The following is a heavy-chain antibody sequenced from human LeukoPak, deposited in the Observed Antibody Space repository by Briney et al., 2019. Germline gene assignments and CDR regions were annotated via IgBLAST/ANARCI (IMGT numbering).Heavy chain of an antibody. CDR3: AKGQIARSDRFDY. D-gene: IGHD2-21*01. CDR2: ISSSSSYI. J-gene: IGHJ4*02. Sequence: GGSLRLSCAASGFTLSSYSMNWVRQAPGKGLEWVSCISSSSSYIYYADSVKGRFTISRDNAKSTLYLQMNGLRVEDTAVYYCAKGQIARSDRFDYWGQGTLVTVSS. V-gene: IGHV3-21*04. CDR1: GFTLSSYS.